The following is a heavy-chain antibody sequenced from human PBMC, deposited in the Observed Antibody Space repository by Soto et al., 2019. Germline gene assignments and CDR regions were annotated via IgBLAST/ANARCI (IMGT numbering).Heavy chain of an antibody. Sequence: ASVKVSCKASGYTFTSYGISWVRQAPGQGLEWMGWISAYNGNTNYAQKLQGRVTMTIDTSTSTAYMELRSLRSDDTAVYYCAIVTGYTVTTDYWGQGTLVTVSS. V-gene: IGHV1-18*01. J-gene: IGHJ4*02. CDR2: ISAYNGNT. CDR1: GYTFTSYG. D-gene: IGHD4-17*01. CDR3: AIVTGYTVTTDY.